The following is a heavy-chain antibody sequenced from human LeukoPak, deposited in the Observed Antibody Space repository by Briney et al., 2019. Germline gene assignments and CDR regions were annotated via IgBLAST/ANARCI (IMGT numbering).Heavy chain of an antibody. V-gene: IGHV1-18*01. Sequence: ASVKVSCKASGYTFTSCGISWVRQAPGQGLEWMGWISAYNGNTNYAQKLQGRVTMTTDTSTSTAYMELRSLRSDDTAVYYCARLGGDYDILTGPADYWGQGTLVTVSS. CDR1: GYTFTSCG. CDR2: ISAYNGNT. J-gene: IGHJ4*02. CDR3: ARLGGDYDILTGPADY. D-gene: IGHD3-9*01.